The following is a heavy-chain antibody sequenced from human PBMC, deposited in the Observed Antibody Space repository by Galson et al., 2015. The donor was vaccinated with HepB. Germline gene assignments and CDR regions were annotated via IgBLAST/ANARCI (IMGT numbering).Heavy chain of an antibody. CDR2: IFTGGST. V-gene: IGHV3-53*01. Sequence: SLRLSCAASGFTVTSNYMSWVRQAPGKGLEWVSIIFTGGSTYYSDSVKGRFTISRDNSKNTLYLQMHSLRAEDTAVYHCASADSGQKGYFDYWGQGTLVTVSS. CDR1: GFTVTSNY. J-gene: IGHJ4*02. D-gene: IGHD3-10*01. CDR3: ASADSGQKGYFDY.